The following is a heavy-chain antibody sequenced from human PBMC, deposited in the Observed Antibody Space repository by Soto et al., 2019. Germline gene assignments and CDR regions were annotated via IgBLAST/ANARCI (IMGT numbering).Heavy chain of an antibody. CDR1: GFTFSSYG. CDR2: IWDDGSNK. D-gene: IGHD3-3*01. V-gene: IGHV3-33*01. CDR3: ARETSPYDFWSGYGGWVDY. Sequence: QVQLVESGGGVVQPGRSLRLSCAASGFTFSSYGMHWVRQAPGKGLEWVAVIWDDGSNKYYADSVKGRFTISRDTSKNTLYLQRNRLRAEDTAVYYCARETSPYDFWSGYGGWVDYWGQGTLVTVSS. J-gene: IGHJ4*02.